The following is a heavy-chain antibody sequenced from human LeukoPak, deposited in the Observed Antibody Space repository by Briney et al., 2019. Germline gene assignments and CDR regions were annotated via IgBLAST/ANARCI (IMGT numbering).Heavy chain of an antibody. V-gene: IGHV3-23*01. CDR2: ISGSGYST. CDR3: AKDGDYYGSGSSSSFDY. D-gene: IGHD3-10*01. J-gene: IGHJ4*02. CDR1: GFTFSHYG. Sequence: GGTLRLSCAASGFTFSHYGMSWVRQAPGKGLEWVSAISGSGYSTYYADSVKGRFTISRDNSKNTLYLQMNSLRAEDTAVYYCAKDGDYYGSGSSSSFDYWGQGTLVTVSS.